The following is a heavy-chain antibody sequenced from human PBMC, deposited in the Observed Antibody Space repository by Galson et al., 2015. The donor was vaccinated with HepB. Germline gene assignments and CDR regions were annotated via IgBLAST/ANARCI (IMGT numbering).Heavy chain of an antibody. Sequence: SLRLSCAASGFTFSSYAIHWVRQAPGKGLEWVAVISYDGSNKYYADSVKGRFTISRDNSKNALYLQMNSLRAEDTAVYYCARGTYYYDSSGYYYGGSVDYWGQGTLVTVSS. V-gene: IGHV3-30-3*01. J-gene: IGHJ4*02. CDR1: GFTFSSYA. CDR2: ISYDGSNK. D-gene: IGHD3-22*01. CDR3: ARGTYYYDSSGYYYGGSVDY.